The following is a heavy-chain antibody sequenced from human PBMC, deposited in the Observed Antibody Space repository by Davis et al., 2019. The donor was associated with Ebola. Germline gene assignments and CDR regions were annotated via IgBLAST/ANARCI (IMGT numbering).Heavy chain of an antibody. CDR1: GFTFSSYA. Sequence: GESLKISCAASGFTFSSYAMHWVRQAPGKGLEWVAVISYDGSNKYYADSVKGRFTISRENAKNSLYLQMNSLRAGDTAVYYCARAVWGGLYFDLWGRGTLVTVSS. CDR2: ISYDGSNK. D-gene: IGHD3/OR15-3a*01. V-gene: IGHV3-30*14. J-gene: IGHJ2*01. CDR3: ARAVWGGLYFDL.